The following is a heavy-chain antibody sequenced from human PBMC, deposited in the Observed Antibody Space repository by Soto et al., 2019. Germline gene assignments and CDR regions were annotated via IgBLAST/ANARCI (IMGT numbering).Heavy chain of an antibody. CDR3: ARASLGFYDILTGYLFPPPTYYGMDV. V-gene: IGHV4-61*08. J-gene: IGHJ6*02. CDR1: GGSISSGGYS. Sequence: PSETLSLTCAVSGGSISSGGYSWSWIRQPPGKGLEWIGYMYNTGSTVYNPSFKSRVTISVDTSKNQFSLKLNSVTAADTAVYYCARASLGFYDILTGYLFPPPTYYGMDVWGQGTTVTVSS. D-gene: IGHD3-9*01. CDR2: MYNTGST.